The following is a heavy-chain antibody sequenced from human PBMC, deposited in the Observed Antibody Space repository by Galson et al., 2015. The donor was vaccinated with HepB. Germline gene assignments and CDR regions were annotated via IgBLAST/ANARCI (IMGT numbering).Heavy chain of an antibody. V-gene: IGHV1-2*02. Sequence: QSGAEVKKPGESLKISCKASGYTFTGYYMHWVRHAPGQGLEWMGWINPSSGGTKYAQKFQGRVTMTRDTSISTAYMDLSTLSSDDTALYYCAKQSTPSFAILSELDYWGQGSLVIISS. D-gene: IGHD3-9*01. CDR3: AKQSTPSFAILSELDY. CDR2: INPSSGGT. CDR1: GYTFTGYY. J-gene: IGHJ4*02.